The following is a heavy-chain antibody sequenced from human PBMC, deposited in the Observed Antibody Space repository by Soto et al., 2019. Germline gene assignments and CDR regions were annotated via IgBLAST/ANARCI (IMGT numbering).Heavy chain of an antibody. V-gene: IGHV4-31*02. J-gene: IGHJ4*02. CDR2: IYYSGST. D-gene: IGHD5-18*01. CDR1: FGSISSGGCY. CDR3: ARVFGYSYGFDY. Sequence: SLTLPVTWPVSFGSISSGGCYWSFHLQHPVKGLEWIWYIYYSGSTYYNPSLKSRVTISVDTSKNQFSLKLSSVTAADTAVYYCARVFGYSYGFDYWGQGTLVTVSS.